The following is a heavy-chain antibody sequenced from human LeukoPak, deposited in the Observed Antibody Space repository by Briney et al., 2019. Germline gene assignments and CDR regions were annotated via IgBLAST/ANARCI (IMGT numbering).Heavy chain of an antibody. Sequence: SVTVSFKVSGYTHPELLMHWVRPPPGKGREWVGGFDAEDGETIYAQKFQGRVTMTEDTSTDTAYMELSSLRSEDTAVYFCATDGGITMDAFAIWGQGTMVTVSS. D-gene: IGHD3-10*01. CDR3: ATDGGITMDAFAI. V-gene: IGHV1-24*01. J-gene: IGHJ3*02. CDR2: FDAEDGET. CDR1: GYTHPELL.